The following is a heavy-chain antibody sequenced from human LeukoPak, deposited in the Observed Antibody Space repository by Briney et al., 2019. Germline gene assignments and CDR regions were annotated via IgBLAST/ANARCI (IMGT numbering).Heavy chain of an antibody. CDR3: ARRTVTTDDAFDI. CDR2: ISSSSSYI. J-gene: IGHJ3*02. D-gene: IGHD4-11*01. V-gene: IGHV3-21*01. CDR1: GFTFSSYS. Sequence: GGSLRLSCAASGFTFSSYSMNWVRQAPGKGLEWVSSISSSSSYIYCADSVKGRFTISRDNAKNSLYLQMNSLRAEDTAVYYCARRTVTTDDAFDIWGQGTMVTVSS.